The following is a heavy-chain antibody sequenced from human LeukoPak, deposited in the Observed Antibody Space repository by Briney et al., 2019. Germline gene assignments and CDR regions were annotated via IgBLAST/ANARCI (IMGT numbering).Heavy chain of an antibody. D-gene: IGHD6-13*01. V-gene: IGHV6-1*01. CDR2: MSKLYN. Sequence: MSKLYNDYAVSVKSRITINPDTSKNQFSLQLNSVTPEDTAVYYCARGCYSSSWCYWYFDLWGRGTLVTVSS. J-gene: IGHJ2*01. CDR3: ARGCYSSSWCYWYFDL.